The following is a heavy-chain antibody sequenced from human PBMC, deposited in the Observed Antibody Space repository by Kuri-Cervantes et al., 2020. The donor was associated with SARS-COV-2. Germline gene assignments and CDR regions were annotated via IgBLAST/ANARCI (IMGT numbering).Heavy chain of an antibody. J-gene: IGHJ6*02. D-gene: IGHD6-13*01. CDR2: IWYDGSNK. CDR1: GFTFSSYG. V-gene: IGHV3-33*08. Sequence: GGSLRLSCAASGFTFSSYGMHWVRQAPGKGLEWVAVIWYDGSNKYYADSVKGRFTISRDNSKNTLYLQMNSLRAEDTAVYYCARDPHCSSSWYVPPTPGCYYGMDVWGQGTTVTVSS. CDR3: ARDPHCSSSWYVPPTPGCYYGMDV.